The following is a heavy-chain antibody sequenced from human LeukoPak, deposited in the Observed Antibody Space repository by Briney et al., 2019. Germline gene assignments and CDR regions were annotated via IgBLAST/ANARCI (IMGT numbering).Heavy chain of an antibody. Sequence: VASVKVSCKASGYTFTGYYMHWVRQAPGQGLEWMGWINTNTGNPTYAQGFTGRFVFSLDTSVSTAYLQISNLKAEDTAVYYCASSYCSGGHCYPQQTVYYFDFWGQGTLVTVSS. D-gene: IGHD2-15*01. CDR2: INTNTGNP. J-gene: IGHJ4*02. CDR3: ASSYCSGGHCYPQQTVYYFDF. CDR1: GYTFTGYY. V-gene: IGHV7-4-1*02.